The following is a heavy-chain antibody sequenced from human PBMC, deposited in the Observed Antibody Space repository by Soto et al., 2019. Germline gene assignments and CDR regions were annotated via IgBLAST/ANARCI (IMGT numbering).Heavy chain of an antibody. J-gene: IGHJ4*02. CDR3: ARGSGYYYWDDY. CDR1: GYTFTSYA. V-gene: IGHV1-3*01. CDR2: INAGNGNT. Sequence: AAVKVSCKASGYTFTSYAIHWVSQAPGQRLEWMGWINAGNGNTKYSQKFQGRVTITRDTSASTAYMELSSLRSEDTAVHYCARGSGYYYWDDYWGQGTLVTVSS. D-gene: IGHD3-22*01.